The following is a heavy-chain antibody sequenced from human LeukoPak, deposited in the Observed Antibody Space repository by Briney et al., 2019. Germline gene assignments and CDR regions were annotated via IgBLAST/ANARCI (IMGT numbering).Heavy chain of an antibody. Sequence: PGGSLRLSCAASGFTFSDYYMSWIRQAPGKGLEWVSYISSSGSTIYYADSVKGRFTISRDNAKNSLYLQMDSLRAEDTAVYYCARLQLGGFGLTYYYYMDVWGKGTTVTISS. V-gene: IGHV3-11*01. CDR2: ISSSGSTI. CDR3: ARLQLGGFGLTYYYYMDV. D-gene: IGHD7-27*01. CDR1: GFTFSDYY. J-gene: IGHJ6*03.